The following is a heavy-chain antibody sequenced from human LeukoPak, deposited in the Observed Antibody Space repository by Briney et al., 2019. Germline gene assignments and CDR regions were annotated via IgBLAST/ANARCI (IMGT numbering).Heavy chain of an antibody. CDR2: IYYSGST. D-gene: IGHD5-18*01. J-gene: IGHJ4*02. CDR1: GGSISSYY. V-gene: IGHV4-59*01. Sequence: PSETLSLTCTVSGGSISSYYWSWIRQPPGKGLEWIGYIYYSGSTNYNPSLKSRVTISVDTSKNQFSLKLSSVTAADTAVYYCARGGPGIVTFWGQGTLVTVSS. CDR3: ARGGPGIVTF.